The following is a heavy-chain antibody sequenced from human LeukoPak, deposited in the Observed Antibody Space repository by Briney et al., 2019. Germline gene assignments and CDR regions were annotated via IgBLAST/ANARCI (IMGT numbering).Heavy chain of an antibody. CDR3: ARDGIFGVVIINFDY. J-gene: IGHJ4*02. CDR2: ISGSGGST. V-gene: IGHV3-23*01. CDR1: GFTFSIYA. Sequence: GGSLRLSCAASGFTFSIYAMSWVRQAPGKGLEWVSAISGSGGSTYYADSVKGRFTISRDNSKNTLYLQMNSLRAEDTAVYYCARDGIFGVVIINFDYWGQGTLVTVSS. D-gene: IGHD3-3*01.